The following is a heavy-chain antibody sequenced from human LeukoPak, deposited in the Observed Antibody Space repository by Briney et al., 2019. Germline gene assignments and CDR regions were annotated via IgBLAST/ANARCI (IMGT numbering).Heavy chain of an antibody. V-gene: IGHV1-18*01. D-gene: IGHD5-12*01. Sequence: ASVKVSCKASGGSFSSYVITWVRQAPGQGLEWMGWISAYNGNTNYAQKLQGRVTMTTDTSTSTAYMELRSLRSDDTAVYYCARAGGYDNPHYFDYWGQGTLVTVSS. CDR3: ARAGGYDNPHYFDY. CDR1: GGSFSSYV. CDR2: ISAYNGNT. J-gene: IGHJ4*02.